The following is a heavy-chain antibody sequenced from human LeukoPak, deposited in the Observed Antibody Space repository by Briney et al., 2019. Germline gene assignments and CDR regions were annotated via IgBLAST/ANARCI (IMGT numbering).Heavy chain of an antibody. J-gene: IGHJ4*02. Sequence: PGGSLRLSCAASGFTFNTFNMNWVRQAPGKGLEWVSSITSGGGYIYYADSVKGRFTPSRDNAKTSLSLQLNSLRVEDTAVYYCARGHYDVLAASYKWTPDYWGQGTLVTVSS. CDR3: ARGHYDVLAASYKWTPDY. D-gene: IGHD3-9*01. CDR2: ITSGGGYI. V-gene: IGHV3-21*04. CDR1: GFTFNTFN.